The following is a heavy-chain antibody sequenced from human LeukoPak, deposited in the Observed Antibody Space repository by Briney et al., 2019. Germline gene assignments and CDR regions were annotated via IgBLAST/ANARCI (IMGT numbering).Heavy chain of an antibody. J-gene: IGHJ4*02. Sequence: GGSLRLSCAASGFTFSSYEMNWVRQAPGKGLEWVSYISSSGSPIYYADSVKGRFTISRDNAKNSLYLQMNSLRAEDTAVYYCARAYPELLWFGEQDYYFDYWGQGTLVTVSS. CDR2: ISSSGSPI. CDR1: GFTFSSYE. CDR3: ARAYPELLWFGEQDYYFDY. V-gene: IGHV3-48*03. D-gene: IGHD3-10*01.